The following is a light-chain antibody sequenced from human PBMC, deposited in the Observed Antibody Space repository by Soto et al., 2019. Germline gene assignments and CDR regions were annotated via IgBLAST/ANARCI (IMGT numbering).Light chain of an antibody. CDR1: QSVSSSY. CDR3: QQYGSSPPWT. Sequence: EIVLTQSPGTLSLSPGERATLSCRASQSVSSSYLAWYQQKPGQAPRLLIDGASSRATGIPARFSGSVSGTGFTLTISRLEPEDFAVYYCQQYGSSPPWTFGQGTKVEIK. CDR2: GAS. J-gene: IGKJ1*01. V-gene: IGKV3-20*01.